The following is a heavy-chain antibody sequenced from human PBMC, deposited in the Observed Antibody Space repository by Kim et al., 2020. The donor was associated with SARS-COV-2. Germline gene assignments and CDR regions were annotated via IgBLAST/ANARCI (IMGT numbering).Heavy chain of an antibody. CDR3: ATCSGGSCYARRAYYGMDV. J-gene: IGHJ6*02. V-gene: IGHV3-11*06. D-gene: IGHD2-15*01. Sequence: GRFTISRDNAKNSLYLQMNSLRAEDTAVYYCATCSGGSCYARRAYYGMDVWGQGTTVTVSS.